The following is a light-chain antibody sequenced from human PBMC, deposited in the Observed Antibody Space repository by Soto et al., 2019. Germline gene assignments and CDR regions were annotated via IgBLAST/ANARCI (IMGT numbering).Light chain of an antibody. J-gene: IGKJ1*01. CDR3: QQYNNWPPWT. V-gene: IGKV3-15*01. Sequence: EIMMTQSPATPSVSPGERATLSCRASQSVSSNLAWYQQKPGQAPRLLIYGASTRATGIPARFSGSGSGTEFTLTISSLLSEDFAVYYCQQYNNWPPWTFGQGSKVDI. CDR1: QSVSSN. CDR2: GAS.